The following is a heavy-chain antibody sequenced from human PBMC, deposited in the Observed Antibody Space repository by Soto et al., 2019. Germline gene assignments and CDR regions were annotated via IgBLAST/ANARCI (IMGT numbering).Heavy chain of an antibody. CDR1: GGSISRYY. V-gene: IGHV4-59*01. Sequence: QVQLQESGPGLVKPSETLSLTCTVSGGSISRYYWSWIRQPPGKGLEWIGYIYYSGSTNYNPSLKSRVTISVDTSKNQFSLKLSSVTAADTAVYYCARGRYYYGSGSHWFDPWGQGTLVTVSS. CDR3: ARGRYYYGSGSHWFDP. J-gene: IGHJ5*02. CDR2: IYYSGST. D-gene: IGHD3-10*01.